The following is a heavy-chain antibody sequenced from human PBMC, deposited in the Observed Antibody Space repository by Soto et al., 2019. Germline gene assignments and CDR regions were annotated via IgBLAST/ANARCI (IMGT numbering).Heavy chain of an antibody. CDR3: ARGPDDSDVPRWDY. CDR2: INTRGGTT. Sequence: QVQLVQSGAEVRKPGASVRLSCKASGYTLTRFYLHWVRQAPGQGLEWMGIINTRGGTTAYAQKFRGRLTVNRDTSTSTVYMELSNLRSEDTAIYYCARGPDDSDVPRWDYWGQGTRVTVSS. D-gene: IGHD4-17*01. CDR1: GYTLTRFY. J-gene: IGHJ4*02. V-gene: IGHV1-46*01.